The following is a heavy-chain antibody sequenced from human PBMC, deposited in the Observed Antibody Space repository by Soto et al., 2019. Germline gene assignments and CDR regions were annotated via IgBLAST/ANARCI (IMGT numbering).Heavy chain of an antibody. D-gene: IGHD2-15*01. V-gene: IGHV1-2*04. CDR3: GGDGVMGFVVGYSGMAA. Sequence: QVQLVQSGAEVKKPGASVKVSCKASGYTFTGYYMHWVRQAPGQGLEWMGWINPNSGGTNYAQKLEGWVTRPRDPSLSTAYVELSRLSFEDTAVFYGGGDGVMGFVVGYSGMAAWGQGPTATVSS. J-gene: IGHJ6*02. CDR1: GYTFTGYY. CDR2: INPNSGGT.